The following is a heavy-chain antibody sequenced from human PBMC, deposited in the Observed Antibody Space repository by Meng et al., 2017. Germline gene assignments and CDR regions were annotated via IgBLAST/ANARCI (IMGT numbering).Heavy chain of an antibody. V-gene: IGHV1-2*02. CDR1: GYTFTSYG. CDR2: INPNSGGT. D-gene: IGHD5-18*01. J-gene: IGHJ4*02. CDR3: AGASYGYSYGFPQYYFDY. Sequence: ASVKVSCKASGYTFTSYGISWVRQAPGQGLEWMGWINPNSGGTNYAQKFQGRVTMTRDTSISTAYMELSRLRSDDTAVYYCAGASYGYSYGFPQYYFDYWGQGTLVTVSS.